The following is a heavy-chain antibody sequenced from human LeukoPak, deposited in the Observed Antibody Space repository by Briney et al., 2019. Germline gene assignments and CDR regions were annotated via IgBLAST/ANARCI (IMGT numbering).Heavy chain of an antibody. V-gene: IGHV3-9*01. CDR1: GFTFDDYA. CDR2: ISWNSGSI. CDR3: AKSKLRFLEWSFDY. D-gene: IGHD3-3*01. J-gene: IGHJ4*02. Sequence: GRSLRLSCAASGFTFDDYAMHWVRQAPGKGLEWVSGISWNSGSIGYADSVKGRFTISRDNAKNSLYLQMNSLRAEDTALYYCAKSKLRFLEWSFDYWGQGTLVTVSS.